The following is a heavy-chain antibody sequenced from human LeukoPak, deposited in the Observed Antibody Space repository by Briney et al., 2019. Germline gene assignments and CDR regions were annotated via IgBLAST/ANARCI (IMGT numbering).Heavy chain of an antibody. CDR2: IIPILGIS. Sequence: ASVKVSCKASGGTFSSYAISWVRQAPGQGLEWMGRIIPILGISNYAQKFQGRVTITADKSTSTAYMELISLRSEDTAVYYCARDGEVEDYDSSGYYLYWGQGTLVTVSS. D-gene: IGHD3-22*01. CDR3: ARDGEVEDYDSSGYYLY. J-gene: IGHJ4*02. V-gene: IGHV1-69*04. CDR1: GGTFSSYA.